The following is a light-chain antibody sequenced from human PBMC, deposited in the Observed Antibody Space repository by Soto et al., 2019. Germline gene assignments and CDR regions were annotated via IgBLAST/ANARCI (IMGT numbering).Light chain of an antibody. J-gene: IGKJ5*01. V-gene: IGKV1-13*02. CDR3: QHFQRDPFT. CDR2: DGS. CDR1: QGVSSA. Sequence: AIQLTQSPSSLSASVGDRVTITCRASQGVSSALAWYQQKPGKPPKALIYDGSSLQSWVPLRFRGSGSGTEFTLTITGLQPEDFGTYYCQHFQRDPFTYGQGTRLEIK.